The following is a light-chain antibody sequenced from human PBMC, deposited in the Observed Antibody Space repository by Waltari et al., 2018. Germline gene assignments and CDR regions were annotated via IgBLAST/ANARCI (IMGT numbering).Light chain of an antibody. CDR1: QSVGRF. Sequence: EIVLTQSPSTLSLSPGERATLSCRSSQSVGRFLAWYQQKPGQAPRLLIYHASIRATGIPDRFSGSGSVTDFSLTIIGLEPEDFAVYYCQKYVNLPATFGQGTKVEIK. CDR3: QKYVNLPAT. CDR2: HAS. J-gene: IGKJ1*01. V-gene: IGKV3-20*01.